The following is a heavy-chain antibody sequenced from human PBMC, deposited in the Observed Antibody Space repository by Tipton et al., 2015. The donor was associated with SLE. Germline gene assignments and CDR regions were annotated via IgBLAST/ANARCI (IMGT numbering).Heavy chain of an antibody. V-gene: IGHV4-39*07. CDR2: AFYSGST. Sequence: TLSLTCIISGGSITTRSYYWGWIRQPPGKGLQWIGSAFYSGSTYHNPSLKSRVTMSLDTSKNQFSLKLTSVTAADTAIYYCARLGIVIVPAATYYYGMDVWGQGTTLTVSS. CDR1: GGSITTRSYY. J-gene: IGHJ6*02. CDR3: ARLGIVIVPAATYYYGMDV. D-gene: IGHD2-2*01.